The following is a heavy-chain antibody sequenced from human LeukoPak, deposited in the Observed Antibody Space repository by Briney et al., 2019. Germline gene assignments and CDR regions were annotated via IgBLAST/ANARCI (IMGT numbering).Heavy chain of an antibody. CDR3: ARLIAVAGPYYYYYMDV. CDR2: IYPGDSDT. Sequence: GESLKISCKGSGYSFTSDWIGWVREMPGKGVEWMGIIYPGDSDTRYSPSFQGQVTISADKSISTAYLQWSSLKASDTAMYYCARLIAVAGPYYYYYMDVWGKGTTVTVSS. CDR1: GYSFTSDW. V-gene: IGHV5-51*01. J-gene: IGHJ6*03. D-gene: IGHD6-19*01.